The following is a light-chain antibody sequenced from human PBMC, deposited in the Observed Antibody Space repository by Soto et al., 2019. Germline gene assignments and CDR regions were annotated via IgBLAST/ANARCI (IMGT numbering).Light chain of an antibody. CDR3: QEYNTYWM. Sequence: DIQMTVAPSTLSASVGDRVTITCRASQSISSWLAWYQQKPGKAPKLLIYDASSLESGVPSRFSGSGSGTEFTLTISSLQPDEFATYYCQEYNTYWMFGQGTKVDIK. CDR1: QSISSW. J-gene: IGKJ1*01. CDR2: DAS. V-gene: IGKV1-5*01.